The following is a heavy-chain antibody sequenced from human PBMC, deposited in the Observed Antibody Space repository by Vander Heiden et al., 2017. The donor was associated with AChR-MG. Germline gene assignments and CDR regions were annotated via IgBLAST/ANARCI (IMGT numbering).Heavy chain of an antibody. V-gene: IGHV3-23*01. Sequence: EVQPLESGGGLVQPGGSLRPSCVASGFTFRSPGMSWVRPPQGEGLEWVSTISNTGGNKFYADSVQGRFTISRDNSISTLYLQMNSLRAEDTAMYYCAKDRLASSTAARFDPWGQGTLVTVSS. CDR2: ISNTGGNK. CDR3: AKDRLASSTAARFDP. CDR1: GFTFRSPG. J-gene: IGHJ5*02.